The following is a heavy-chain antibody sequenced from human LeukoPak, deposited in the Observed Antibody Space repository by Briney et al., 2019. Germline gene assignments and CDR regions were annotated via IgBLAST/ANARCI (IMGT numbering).Heavy chain of an antibody. D-gene: IGHD4-17*01. Sequence: GGSLRLSCAASGFTFSSYSMNWVRQAPGKGLEWVSSIGSSSSYIYYADSVKGRFTISRDNAKNSLYLQMNSLRAEDTAVYYCATLDGDYEIPWDYYYGMDVWGQGTTVTVSS. J-gene: IGHJ6*02. CDR2: IGSSSSYI. CDR1: GFTFSSYS. V-gene: IGHV3-21*01. CDR3: ATLDGDYEIPWDYYYGMDV.